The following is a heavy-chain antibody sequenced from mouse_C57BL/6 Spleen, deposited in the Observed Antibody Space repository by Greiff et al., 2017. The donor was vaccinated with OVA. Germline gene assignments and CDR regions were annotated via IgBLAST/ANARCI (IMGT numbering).Heavy chain of an antibody. CDR2: ISYDGSN. Sequence: ESGPGLVKPSQSLSLTCSVTGYSITSGYYWNWIRQFPGNKLEWMGYISYDGSNNYNPSLKNRISITRDTSKNQFFLKLNSVTTEDTATYYCAKLVYYFDYWGQGTTLTVSS. D-gene: IGHD4-1*01. V-gene: IGHV3-6*01. CDR1: GYSITSGYY. CDR3: AKLVYYFDY. J-gene: IGHJ2*01.